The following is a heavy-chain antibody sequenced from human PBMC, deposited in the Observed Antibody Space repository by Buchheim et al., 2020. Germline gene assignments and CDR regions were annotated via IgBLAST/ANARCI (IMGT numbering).Heavy chain of an antibody. Sequence: QVQLQESGPGLVKPSETLSLTCTVSGGSISSYYWSWIRQPPGKGLEWIGYIYYSGSTNYNPSLKIRVTIIVNTSKNQFSLKLSSVTAADTALYYCATGGIYSSAIAFDYWGQGTL. J-gene: IGHJ4*02. D-gene: IGHD6-25*01. V-gene: IGHV4-59*01. CDR2: IYYSGST. CDR3: ATGGIYSSAIAFDY. CDR1: GGSISSYY.